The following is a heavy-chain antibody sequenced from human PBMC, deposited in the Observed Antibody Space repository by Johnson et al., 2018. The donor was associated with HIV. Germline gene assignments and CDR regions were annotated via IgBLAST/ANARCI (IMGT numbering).Heavy chain of an antibody. J-gene: IGHJ3*02. CDR1: GFTFDDYA. CDR3: AKSPMYYDSSGAFDI. CDR2: ISWNSGSI. D-gene: IGHD3-3*01. Sequence: VQLVESGGGVVRPGGSLRLSCAASGFTFDDYAMHWVRQAPGKGLEWVSGISWNSGSIGYADSVKGRFTISRDNAKNSLHLQMNSLRAEDTALYYCAKSPMYYDSSGAFDIWGQGTMVTVSS. V-gene: IGHV3-9*01.